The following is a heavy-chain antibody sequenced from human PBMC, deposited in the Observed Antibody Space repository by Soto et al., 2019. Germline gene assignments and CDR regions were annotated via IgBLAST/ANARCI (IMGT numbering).Heavy chain of an antibody. V-gene: IGHV4-4*02. Sequence: PSETLSLTCAVSGGSIRSNNWWSWVRQPPGKGLEWIGEIFQSGSTNNNPSLKTRVTISVDKSKNQFSLKLSSVTAADTAVYYCARFDYYDSSGYLDFGPKWGQGTLVTVSS. D-gene: IGHD3-22*01. CDR2: IFQSGST. J-gene: IGHJ4*02. CDR1: GGSIRSNNW. CDR3: ARFDYYDSSGYLDFGPK.